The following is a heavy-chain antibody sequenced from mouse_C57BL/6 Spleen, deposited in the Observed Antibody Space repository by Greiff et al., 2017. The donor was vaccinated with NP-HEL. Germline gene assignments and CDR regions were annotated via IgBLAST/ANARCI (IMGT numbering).Heavy chain of an antibody. CDR1: GYTFTSYW. J-gene: IGHJ3*01. CDR2: IYPGSGST. Sequence: VQLQQPGAELVKPGASVKMSCKASGYTFTSYWITWVKQRPGQGLEWIGDIYPGSGSTNYNEKFKSKATLTVATSSSTAYMQLSSLTSEDSAVYYCARMRLLLRSFAYWGKGTLVTVSA. D-gene: IGHD1-1*01. CDR3: ARMRLLLRSFAY. V-gene: IGHV1-55*01.